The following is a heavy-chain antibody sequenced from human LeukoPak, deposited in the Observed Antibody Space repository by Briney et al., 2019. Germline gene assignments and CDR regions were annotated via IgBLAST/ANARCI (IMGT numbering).Heavy chain of an antibody. V-gene: IGHV3-30*02. CDR1: GFTFSSYG. J-gene: IGHJ1*01. CDR2: IRYDGSNK. D-gene: IGHD1-26*01. Sequence: PGGSLRLSCAASGFTFSSYGMHWVRQAPGKGLEWVAFIRYDGSNKYYADSVKGRFTISRDNSKNTLYLQMNSLRAEDTAVYYCARDIGSGSYYGYFQHWGQGTLVTVSS. CDR3: ARDIGSGSYYGYFQH.